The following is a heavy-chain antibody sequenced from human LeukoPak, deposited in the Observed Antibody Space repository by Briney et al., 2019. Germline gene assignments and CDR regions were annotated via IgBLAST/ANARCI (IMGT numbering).Heavy chain of an antibody. CDR3: ARAGYDILTLAPDPANDY. CDR1: GYTFTGYY. Sequence: ASVKVSCKASGYTFTGYYMHWVRQAPGQGLEWMGRINPNSGGTNYAQKFQGRGTMTTDTSTSTASMELRSLRSDDTAVYYCARAGYDILTLAPDPANDYWGQGILVTVSS. J-gene: IGHJ4*02. D-gene: IGHD3-9*01. V-gene: IGHV1-2*06. CDR2: INPNSGGT.